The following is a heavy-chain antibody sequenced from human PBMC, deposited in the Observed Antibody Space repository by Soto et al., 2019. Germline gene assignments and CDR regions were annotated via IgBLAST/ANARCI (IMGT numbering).Heavy chain of an antibody. Sequence: ASVKVSCKASGNSFTTYYMHWVRQAPGQGLEWMGIINPSGGRTTYAQKFQGRINITADESTSSVYLELTSLRSEDTAVYYCARDRAGYYSHFVYWGQGTLVTVSS. CDR3: ARDRAGYYSHFVY. CDR1: GNSFTTYY. CDR2: INPSGGRT. V-gene: IGHV1-46*01. D-gene: IGHD3-22*01. J-gene: IGHJ4*02.